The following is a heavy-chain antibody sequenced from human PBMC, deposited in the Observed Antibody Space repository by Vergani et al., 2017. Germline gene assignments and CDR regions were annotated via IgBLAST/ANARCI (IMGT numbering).Heavy chain of an antibody. V-gene: IGHV3-23*01. CDR3: ARLSYDTTPCLQGGYDC. J-gene: IGHJ4*02. CDR2: ISARYTST. D-gene: IGHD3-22*01. Sequence: EVQLLQSGGGVIQPGGSVRLSCAASGFTFSACPMTWVRQAPGKGLEWVSAISARYTSTYYADSVKGRFTISRDNSKNMLYLQMNSLRAEDTAVYYCARLSYDTTPCLQGGYDCWGQGTLVSVSS. CDR1: GFTFSACP.